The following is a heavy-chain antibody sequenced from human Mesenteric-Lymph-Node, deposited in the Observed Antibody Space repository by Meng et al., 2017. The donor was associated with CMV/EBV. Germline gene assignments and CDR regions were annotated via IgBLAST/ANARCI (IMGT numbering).Heavy chain of an antibody. CDR1: GGSIRSSSSY. V-gene: IGHV4-39*07. J-gene: IGHJ5*02. CDR2: IYYSGSP. Sequence: SDTLSLTCTVSGGSIRSSSSYRGWIRQPPGTGPEWIGSIYYSGSPYYNPSLKIRVTISVDMSENRFSLKLSSVTAADTAVYYCASHDFWSGSKFDPWGQGTTVTVSS. CDR3: ASHDFWSGSKFDP. D-gene: IGHD3-3*01.